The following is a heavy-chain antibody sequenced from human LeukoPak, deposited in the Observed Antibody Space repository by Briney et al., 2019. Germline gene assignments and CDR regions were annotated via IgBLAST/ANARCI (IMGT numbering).Heavy chain of an antibody. D-gene: IGHD2-2*01. Sequence: PGGSLRLSCAASGFTFSSYAMSWVRQAPGKGLEWVSAISGSGGTTYYADSVKGRFTISRDNSKNTLYLQMNSLRAEDTAVYYCAKRREPAATKYYFDCWGQGTLVTVSS. J-gene: IGHJ4*02. CDR1: GFTFSSYA. V-gene: IGHV3-23*01. CDR2: ISGSGGTT. CDR3: AKRREPAATKYYFDC.